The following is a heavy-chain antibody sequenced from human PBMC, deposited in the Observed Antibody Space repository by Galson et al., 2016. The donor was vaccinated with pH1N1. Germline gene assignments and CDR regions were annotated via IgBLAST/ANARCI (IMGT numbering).Heavy chain of an antibody. CDR3: AREMRFGELGVWFDP. D-gene: IGHD3-10*01. V-gene: IGHV3-11*04. CDR2: ISSSGSTI. Sequence: LRLSCAASGFTFSDYYMSWIRQAPGKGLEWVSYISSSGSTISYADSVKGRFTISRDNAKNSLYLQLNSLRAEDTAVYYCAREMRFGELGVWFDPWGQGTLVTSPQ. J-gene: IGHJ5*02. CDR1: GFTFSDYY.